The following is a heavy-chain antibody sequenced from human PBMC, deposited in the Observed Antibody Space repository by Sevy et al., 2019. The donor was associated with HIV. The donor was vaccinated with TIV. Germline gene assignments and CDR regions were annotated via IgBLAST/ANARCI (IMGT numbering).Heavy chain of an antibody. CDR2: MSSSGTTI. J-gene: IGHJ5*02. Sequence: GGSLRLSCAASGFTFSDYYMSWIRQVPGKGLEWVSYMSSSGTTINYADSVKGRFTISRDNAKKSLYLQMNSLRAEDTAVYYCAKCLTPVTNQWSFDPWGQGTLVTVSS. CDR3: AKCLTPVTNQWSFDP. V-gene: IGHV3-11*01. D-gene: IGHD4-17*01. CDR1: GFTFSDYY.